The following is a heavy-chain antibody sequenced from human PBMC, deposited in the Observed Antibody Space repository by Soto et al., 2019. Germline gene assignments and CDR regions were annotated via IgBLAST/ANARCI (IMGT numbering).Heavy chain of an antibody. J-gene: IGHJ5*02. D-gene: IGHD5-18*01. V-gene: IGHV4-34*01. Sequence: QVQLQQWGAGLLKPSETLSLTCAVYGGSFSGYYWSWIRQPPGKGLEWIGEINHSGSTNYNPSLMSRVTYAVDTSKNPFSLKRSSVTAADTAVYYCARGRIQLWYTNWSDPWGQGTLVTVSS. CDR2: INHSGST. CDR3: ARGRIQLWYTNWSDP. CDR1: GGSFSGYY.